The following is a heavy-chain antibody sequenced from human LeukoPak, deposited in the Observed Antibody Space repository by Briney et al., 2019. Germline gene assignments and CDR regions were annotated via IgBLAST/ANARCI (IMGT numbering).Heavy chain of an antibody. CDR3: VRGHYADY. CDR2: IKPDGSEE. Sequence: PGGSLRLSCAASGFAFGSYYMNWVRQAPGKGLEWVANIKPDGSEENYVDSVRGRLTISRDNAKNSVYLQMNSLRADDTALYYCVRGHYADYTSQGTLVTVSS. V-gene: IGHV3-7*01. CDR1: GFAFGSYY. J-gene: IGHJ4*02.